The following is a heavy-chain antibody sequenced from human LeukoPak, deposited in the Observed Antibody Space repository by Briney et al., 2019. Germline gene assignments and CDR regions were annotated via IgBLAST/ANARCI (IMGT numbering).Heavy chain of an antibody. V-gene: IGHV1-69*05. J-gene: IGHJ6*03. CDR3: ARCIAARDYYYYMDV. CDR2: IIPIFGTA. D-gene: IGHD6-6*01. Sequence: SVKVSCKASGGTFCSYAISWVRQAPGQGLEWVGGIIPIFGTANYAQKFQGRVTITTDESTSTAYMELSSLRSEDTAVYYCARCIAARDYYYYMDVWGKGTTVTVSS. CDR1: GGTFCSYA.